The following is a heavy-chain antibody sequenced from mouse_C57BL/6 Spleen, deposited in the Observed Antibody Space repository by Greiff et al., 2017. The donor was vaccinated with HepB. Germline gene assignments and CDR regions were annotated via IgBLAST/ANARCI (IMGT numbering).Heavy chain of an antibody. CDR2: IYPGGGYT. CDR3: ARRGPFRSSYDMDY. Sequence: QVQLQQSGAELVRPGTSVKMSCKASGYTFTNYWIGWAKQRPGHGLEWIGDIYPGGGYTNYNEKFKGKATLTADKSSSTAYMQFSSLTSEDSAIYYCARRGPFRSSYDMDYWGQGTSVTVSS. V-gene: IGHV1-63*01. D-gene: IGHD1-1*01. CDR1: GYTFTNYW. J-gene: IGHJ4*01.